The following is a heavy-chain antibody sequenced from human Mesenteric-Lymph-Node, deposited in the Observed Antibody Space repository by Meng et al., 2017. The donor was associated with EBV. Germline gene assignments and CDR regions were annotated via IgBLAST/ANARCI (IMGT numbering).Heavy chain of an antibody. J-gene: IGHJ4*02. Sequence: QVQLVQSGAEVKKPGASVKVSCKAFGYTFTSYGISWVRQGPGEGPEWMGWISGHNGNTNYAQKFQGRVTLTTDTSTSTAYMELRSLRSDDTAVYYCARWDQYYDSSGYDYWGQGTLVTVSS. D-gene: IGHD3-22*01. CDR1: GYTFTSYG. V-gene: IGHV1-18*01. CDR3: ARWDQYYDSSGYDY. CDR2: ISGHNGNT.